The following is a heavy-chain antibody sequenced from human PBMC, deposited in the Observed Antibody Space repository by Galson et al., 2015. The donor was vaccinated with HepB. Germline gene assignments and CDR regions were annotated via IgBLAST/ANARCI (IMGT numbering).Heavy chain of an antibody. J-gene: IGHJ4*02. CDR3: AKAPTVTTFGY. CDR1: GFSFSTSA. Sequence: SLRLSCAASGFSFSTSAMSWVRQAPGKGLEWVSTISGGGGSTYYADSVKGRFTISRDNSKNTLYLQMNSLRAEDTAVYYCAKAPTVTTFGYWGQGTLIIVSS. D-gene: IGHD4-17*01. CDR2: ISGGGGST. V-gene: IGHV3-23*01.